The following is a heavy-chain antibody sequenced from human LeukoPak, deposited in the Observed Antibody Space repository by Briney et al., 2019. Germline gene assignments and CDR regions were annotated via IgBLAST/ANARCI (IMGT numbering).Heavy chain of an antibody. CDR2: IYYTGST. J-gene: IGHJ6*02. V-gene: IGHV4-59*01. CDR1: SASFSSSY. CDR3: ARGAGNYYFYGMDV. Sequence: SETLSLTCTVSSASFSSSYWTWIRQPPGKGLEWIGCIYYTGSTNYNPSLKSRVTVSVDTSKNQFSLKLSSVTAADTAVYYCARGAGNYYFYGMDVWGQGTTVTVSS.